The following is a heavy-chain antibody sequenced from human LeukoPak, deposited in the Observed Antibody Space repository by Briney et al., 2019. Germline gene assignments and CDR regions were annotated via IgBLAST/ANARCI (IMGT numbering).Heavy chain of an antibody. V-gene: IGHV1-18*01. D-gene: IGHD4-17*01. CDR3: ARDDYGDYPRDY. CDR1: GYTFTSYG. CDR2: ISAYNGNT. J-gene: IGHJ4*02. Sequence: ASVTVSRTASGYTFTSYGISWVRQAPGQGLEWMGWISAYNGNTNYAQKLQGRVTMTTDTSTSTAYMELRSLRSDDTAVYYCARDDYGDYPRDYWGQGTLVTVSS.